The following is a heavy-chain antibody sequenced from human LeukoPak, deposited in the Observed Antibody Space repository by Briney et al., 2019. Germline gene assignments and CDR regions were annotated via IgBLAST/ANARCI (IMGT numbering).Heavy chain of an antibody. J-gene: IGHJ4*02. V-gene: IGHV3-23*01. CDR1: GFTFSSHA. D-gene: IGHD2-21*02. CDR2: VSGSGGST. CDR3: AKERAYCGGDCYSPIDY. Sequence: LPGGSLRLSCAASGFTFSSHAMSWVRQAPGKGLEWVSSVSGSGGSTYYADSVKGRFTISRDNSKNTLYLQLNSLRAEDTAVYYCAKERAYCGGDCYSPIDYWGQGTLVTVPS.